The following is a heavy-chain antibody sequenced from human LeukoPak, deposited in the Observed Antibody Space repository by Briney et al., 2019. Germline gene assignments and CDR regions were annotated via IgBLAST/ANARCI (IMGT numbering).Heavy chain of an antibody. CDR3: TSYYDSSGCSYDAFDI. J-gene: IGHJ3*02. CDR1: GFTFSGSA. V-gene: IGHV3-73*01. D-gene: IGHD3-22*01. Sequence: PGGSLKLSCAASGFTFSGSAMHWVRQASGKGLEWVGRIRSKANSYATAYAASVKGRFTISRDDSKNTAYLQMNSLKTEDTAVYYCTSYYDSSGCSYDAFDIWGQGTMVTVSS. CDR2: IRSKANSYAT.